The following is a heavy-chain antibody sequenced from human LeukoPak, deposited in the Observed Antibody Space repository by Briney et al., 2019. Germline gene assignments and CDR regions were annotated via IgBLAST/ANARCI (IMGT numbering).Heavy chain of an antibody. CDR3: AADSVYGLDAFGI. Sequence: SETLSLTCAVSGYSISSGYYWGWIRQPPGKGLEWIGSIYHSGSTYYNPSLKSRVTISVDTSKNQFSLKLSSVTAADTAVYYCAADSVYGLDAFGIWGQGTMVTVSS. D-gene: IGHD1-14*01. J-gene: IGHJ3*02. V-gene: IGHV4-38-2*01. CDR1: GYSISSGYY. CDR2: IYHSGST.